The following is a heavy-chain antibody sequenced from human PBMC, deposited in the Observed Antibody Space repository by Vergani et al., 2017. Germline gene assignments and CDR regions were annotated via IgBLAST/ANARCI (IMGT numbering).Heavy chain of an antibody. CDR2: IYNSGST. D-gene: IGHD2-15*01. J-gene: IGHJ2*01. CDR3: ARDYGVVAATAPRGREGFDL. Sequence: QVQLQESGPGLVKPSETLSLTCTVSGGSISSYYWSWIRQPAGKGLEWIGRIYNSGSTNSNPSLKSRVTMSVDTSKNLCTLKLRSVTAEATAVYYCARDYGVVAATAPRGREGFDLWGRGTLVTVSS. V-gene: IGHV4-4*07. CDR1: GGSISSYY.